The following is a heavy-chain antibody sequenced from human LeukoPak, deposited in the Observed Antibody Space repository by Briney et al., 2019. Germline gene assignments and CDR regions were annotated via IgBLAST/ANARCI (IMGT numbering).Heavy chain of an antibody. D-gene: IGHD1-26*01. CDR2: IIPILGIA. CDR1: GYTFTSYY. V-gene: IGHV1-69*02. J-gene: IGHJ4*02. CDR3: ARSGATGFDY. Sequence: ASVKVSCKASGYTFTSYYMHWVRQAPGQGLEWMGRIIPILGIANYAQKFQGRVTITADKSTSTAYMELSSLRSEDTAVYYCARSGATGFDYWGQGTLVTVSS.